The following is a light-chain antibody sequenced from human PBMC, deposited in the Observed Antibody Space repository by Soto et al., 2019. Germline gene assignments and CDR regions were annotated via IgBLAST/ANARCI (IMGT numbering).Light chain of an antibody. CDR1: PSISSW. CDR3: QQSNTYHP. V-gene: IGKV1-5*03. J-gene: IGKJ3*01. Sequence: DIQMTQSPSTLSASVGDRVTITCRASPSISSWLAWYQQKPGKAPTLLIYNASRVESGVPARFRGSAARTEVTLTISSQQADDFASYYCQQSNTYHPFGPPNTGPIK. CDR2: NAS.